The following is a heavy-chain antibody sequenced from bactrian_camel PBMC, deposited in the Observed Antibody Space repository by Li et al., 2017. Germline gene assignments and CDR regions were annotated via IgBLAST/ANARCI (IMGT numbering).Heavy chain of an antibody. CDR2: IDSGGGTT. CDR3: VTTYGGSRYFAY. Sequence: QLVESGGGLVQPGGSLRLSCAASGFTFSSYWMYWVRQPPGKGLEWVSTIDSGGGTTYYADSVKGRFTISRDNAKNTVYLQMSSLKPEDTADYYCVTTYGGSRYFAYWGQGTQVTVS. D-gene: IGHD6*01. J-gene: IGHJ4*01. CDR1: GFTFSSYW. V-gene: IGHV3S25*01.